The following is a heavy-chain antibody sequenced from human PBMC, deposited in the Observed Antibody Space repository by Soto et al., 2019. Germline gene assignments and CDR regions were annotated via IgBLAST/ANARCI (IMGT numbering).Heavy chain of an antibody. CDR1: GFTFSSYG. Sequence: ESGGGVVQPGTSLRLSCVASGFTFSSYGMHWVRQAPGKGLEWVAVIPNTENKKYYADSVKGRFTISRDNSQNTLFLQMGSLMSEDTAMYYCARTAGGRVRGALDIWGQGTMVTVS. CDR2: IPNTENKK. D-gene: IGHD6-13*01. J-gene: IGHJ3*02. CDR3: ARTAGGRVRGALDI. V-gene: IGHV3-30-3*01.